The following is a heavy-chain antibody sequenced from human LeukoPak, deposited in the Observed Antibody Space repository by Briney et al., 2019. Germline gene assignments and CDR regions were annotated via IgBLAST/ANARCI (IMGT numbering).Heavy chain of an antibody. CDR1: GGSFSGYY. V-gene: IGHV4-34*01. J-gene: IGHJ5*02. CDR3: ARGVVPAAIRRVGWFDP. CDR2: IDHSGST. D-gene: IGHD2-2*02. Sequence: PSETLSLTCAVYGGSFSGYYWSWIRQPPGKGLEWIGEIDHSGSTNYNPSLKSRVTISVDTSKNQFSLKLSSVTAADTAVYYCARGVVPAAIRRVGWFDPWGQGTLVTVSS.